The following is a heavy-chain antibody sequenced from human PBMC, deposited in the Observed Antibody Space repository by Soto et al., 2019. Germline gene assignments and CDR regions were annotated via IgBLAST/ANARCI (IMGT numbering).Heavy chain of an antibody. D-gene: IGHD2-21*01. J-gene: IGHJ4*02. V-gene: IGHV3-48*03. Sequence: GGSLRLSCAASGFTLTSYEMNWVRQAPGKGLEWVSYISSSGKTIYYADSVKGRFTISRGSAQNSLYLQMSSLRAEDTAVYYCARAVRWRYPFFDFWGQGTLVTVSS. CDR1: GFTLTSYE. CDR3: ARAVRWRYPFFDF. CDR2: ISSSGKTI.